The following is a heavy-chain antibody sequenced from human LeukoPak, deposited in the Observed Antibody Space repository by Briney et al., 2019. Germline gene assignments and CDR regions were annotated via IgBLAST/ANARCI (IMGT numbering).Heavy chain of an antibody. Sequence: SETLSLTCAVYGGSFSGYYWSWIRQPPGKGLEWIGEINHSGSTNYNPSLKSRVTISVDTSKNQFSLKLSSVTAADTAVYYCAGTQKYYDILTGSREPFDYWGQGTLVTVSS. CDR2: INHSGST. V-gene: IGHV4-34*01. CDR1: GGSFSGYY. D-gene: IGHD3-9*01. CDR3: AGTQKYYDILTGSREPFDY. J-gene: IGHJ4*02.